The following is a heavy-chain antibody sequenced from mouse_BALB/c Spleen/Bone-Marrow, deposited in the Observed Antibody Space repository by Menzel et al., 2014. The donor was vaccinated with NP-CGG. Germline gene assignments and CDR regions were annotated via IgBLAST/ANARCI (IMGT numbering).Heavy chain of an antibody. V-gene: IGHV1-9*01. CDR3: ARGTCRYYFDY. D-gene: IGHD2-14*01. J-gene: IGHJ2*01. Sequence: QVQLQQSGAELMKPGASVKISCKATGYTFSSYWIEWVKQRPGHGLEWIGEILPGSGTTNYNEKFKGKATFTADTSSNTAYMQLSSLTSEDSAVYYCARGTCRYYFDYWGQGTTLTVSS. CDR1: GYTFSSYW. CDR2: ILPGSGTT.